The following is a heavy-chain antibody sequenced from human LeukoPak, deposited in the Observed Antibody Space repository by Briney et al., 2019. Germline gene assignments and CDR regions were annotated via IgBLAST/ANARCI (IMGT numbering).Heavy chain of an antibody. CDR3: ARDVGDTAEGWFDP. Sequence: ASVKVSCKASGYTFTGYYMHWVRQAPGQGLEWMGWINPNSGGTNYAQKFQGGVTMTRDTSISTAYMELSRLRSDDTAVYYCARDVGDTAEGWFDPWGQGTLVTVSS. V-gene: IGHV1-2*02. CDR1: GYTFTGYY. J-gene: IGHJ5*02. D-gene: IGHD5-18*01. CDR2: INPNSGGT.